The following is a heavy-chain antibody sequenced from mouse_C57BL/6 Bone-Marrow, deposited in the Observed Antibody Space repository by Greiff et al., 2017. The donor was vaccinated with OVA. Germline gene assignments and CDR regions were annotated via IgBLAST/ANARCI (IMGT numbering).Heavy chain of an antibody. V-gene: IGHV5-12*01. CDR1: GFTFSDYY. CDR2: ISNGGGST. CDR3: ARAMITRYYDV. J-gene: IGHJ1*03. Sequence: EVQGVESGGGLVQPGGSLKLSCAASGFTFSDYYMYWVRQTPEKRLEWVAYISNGGGSTYYPDTVTGRFTIPRDNAKNTLYLQMSRLKSEDTAMYYCARAMITRYYDVWGTGTTVTVSS. D-gene: IGHD2-4*01.